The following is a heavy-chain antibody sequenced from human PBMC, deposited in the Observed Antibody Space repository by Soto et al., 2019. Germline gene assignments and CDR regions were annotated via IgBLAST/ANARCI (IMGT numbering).Heavy chain of an antibody. Sequence: ASVKVSCKASGGTFSSYAISWVRQAPGQGLEWMGGIIPIFGTANYAQKFQGRVTITADESTSTAYMELSSLRSEDTAVYYCARYADSGYDSRDDYWGQGTLVTVSS. CDR1: GGTFSSYA. CDR3: ARYADSGYDSRDDY. CDR2: IIPIFGTA. J-gene: IGHJ4*02. D-gene: IGHD5-12*01. V-gene: IGHV1-69*13.